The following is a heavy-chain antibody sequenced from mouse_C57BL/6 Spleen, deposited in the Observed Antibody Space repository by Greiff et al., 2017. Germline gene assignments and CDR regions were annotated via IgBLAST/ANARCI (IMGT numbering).Heavy chain of an antibody. CDR1: GFTFSDYY. J-gene: IGHJ3*01. V-gene: IGHV5-16*01. CDR2: INYDGSST. Sequence: EVQLVESEGGLVQPGSSMKLSCTASGFTFSDYYMAWVRQVPETGLEWVANINYDGSSTYYLDSLKSRFIISRDNAKKILYLQMSSLKAEDTATYYCARDRNSKSWFAYWGQGTLVTVSA. CDR3: ARDRNSKSWFAY. D-gene: IGHD2-5*01.